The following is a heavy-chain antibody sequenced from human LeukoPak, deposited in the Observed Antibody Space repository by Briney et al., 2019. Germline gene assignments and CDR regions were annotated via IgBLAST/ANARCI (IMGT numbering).Heavy chain of an antibody. D-gene: IGHD5-12*01. Sequence: GSLRLSCAASGFTFSTYAMSWVRQGPGEGLEWVSVISGSGGNTYYADPVKGRFTISRDNSKNTLYLQMNSLRAEDTALYYCAKGLSGYVPFDYWGQGTLVTVSS. CDR2: ISGSGGNT. J-gene: IGHJ4*02. V-gene: IGHV3-23*01. CDR3: AKGLSGYVPFDY. CDR1: GFTFSTYA.